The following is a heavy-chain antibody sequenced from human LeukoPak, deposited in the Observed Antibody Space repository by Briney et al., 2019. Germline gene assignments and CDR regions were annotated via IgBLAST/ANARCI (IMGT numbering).Heavy chain of an antibody. V-gene: IGHV3-30*18. CDR2: ISFDGRNK. J-gene: IGHJ4*02. Sequence: AGGSLRLSCAATGFTFRSYGMHWVRQAPGKGLDWVAVISFDGRNKYFGDSVKGRFSISRDNSKNTLSLQMNSLRPEDTAVYYCVKDGHSVTIFDYWGRGTLVTVSS. D-gene: IGHD4-17*01. CDR3: VKDGHSVTIFDY. CDR1: GFTFRSYG.